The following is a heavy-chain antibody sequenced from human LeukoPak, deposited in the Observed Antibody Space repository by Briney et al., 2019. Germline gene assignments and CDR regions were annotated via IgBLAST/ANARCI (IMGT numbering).Heavy chain of an antibody. D-gene: IGHD2-21*02. CDR3: ARKLYTGRTICGGDCYPDY. CDR2: ISYDGGNK. CDR1: GFTFSNFA. V-gene: IGHV3-30-3*01. Sequence: PGGSLRLSCAASGFTFSNFALHWVRQAPGKGLEWLSVISYDGGNKYHADSVKGRFTISRDNSKNTLYLQMNSLGVEDTAVYYCARKLYTGRTICGGDCYPDYWGQGTLVTVSS. J-gene: IGHJ4*02.